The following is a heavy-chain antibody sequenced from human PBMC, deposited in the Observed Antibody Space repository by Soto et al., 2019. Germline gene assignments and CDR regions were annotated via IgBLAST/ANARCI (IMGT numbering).Heavy chain of an antibody. D-gene: IGHD2-8*01. Sequence: SETLSLTCGVSGDSISSVNWWSWVRQSPGKGLEWIGEIYHSGSTNFNPSLQSRVTMSVDKSKNEFSLQLTSVTAADAAVYYCATFSGFFTISTFDAWGQGILVTVFS. V-gene: IGHV4-4*02. CDR3: ATFSGFFTISTFDA. CDR2: IYHSGST. CDR1: GDSISSVNW. J-gene: IGHJ5*02.